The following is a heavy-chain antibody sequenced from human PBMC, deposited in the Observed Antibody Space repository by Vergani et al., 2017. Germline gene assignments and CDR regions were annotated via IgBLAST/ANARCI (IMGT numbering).Heavy chain of an antibody. V-gene: IGHV4-39*01. Sequence: QVQLQQWGAGLLKPSETLSLTCAVYGGSISSSSYYWGWIRQPPGKGLEWIGSIYYSGSTYYNPSLKSRVTISVDTSKNQFSLKLSSVTAADTAVYYCARQFLRNFFDYWGQGTLVTVSS. CDR2: IYYSGST. J-gene: IGHJ4*02. D-gene: IGHD1-14*01. CDR3: ARQFLRNFFDY. CDR1: GGSISSSSYY.